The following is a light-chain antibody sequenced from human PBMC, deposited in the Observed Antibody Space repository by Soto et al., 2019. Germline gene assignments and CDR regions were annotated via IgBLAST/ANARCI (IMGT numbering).Light chain of an antibody. CDR2: DDN. J-gene: IGLJ3*02. CDR3: YSTDSSGNQRV. CDR1: ALPQKY. V-gene: IGLV3-10*01. Sequence: SYELTQPPSVSVSPGQTARITCSGDALPQKYAFWYQQKSGQAPVLVIYDDNKRPSGIPERFSGSSSGTVATLTISGAQVEDEADYNCYSTDSSGNQRVFGGGTKLTVL.